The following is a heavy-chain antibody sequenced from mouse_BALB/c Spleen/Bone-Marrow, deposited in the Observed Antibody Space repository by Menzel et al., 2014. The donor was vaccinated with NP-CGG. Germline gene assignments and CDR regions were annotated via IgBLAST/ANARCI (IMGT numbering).Heavy chain of an antibody. Sequence: EVKLVESGAELVKPGASVKLSCTASGFNIKDTYMHWVKQRPEQGLEWIGRIDPANGNTKYDPKFQGKATITADTSSNTAYLQLSGLTSEDTAVYYCAMYYYGSSLFAYWGQGTLVTVSA. D-gene: IGHD1-1*01. V-gene: IGHV14-3*02. CDR3: AMYYYGSSLFAY. J-gene: IGHJ3*01. CDR1: GFNIKDTY. CDR2: IDPANGNT.